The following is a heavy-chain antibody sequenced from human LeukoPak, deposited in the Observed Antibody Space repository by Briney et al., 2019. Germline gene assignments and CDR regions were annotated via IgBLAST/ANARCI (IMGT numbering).Heavy chain of an antibody. CDR1: GGSISSYY. CDR3: ARCRDGYIWWDN. Sequence: PSETLSLTCTVSGGSISSYYWSWIRQPPGKGLEWIGYIYYSGSTNYNPSLKSRVAISVDTSKNQFSLKLSSVIAADTAVYYCARCRDGYIWWDNWGQGTLVTVSS. CDR2: IYYSGST. D-gene: IGHD5-24*01. J-gene: IGHJ4*02. V-gene: IGHV4-59*01.